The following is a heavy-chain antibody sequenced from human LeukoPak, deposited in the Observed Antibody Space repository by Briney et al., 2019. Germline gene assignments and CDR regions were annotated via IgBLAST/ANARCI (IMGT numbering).Heavy chain of an antibody. CDR2: ISANGGTT. D-gene: IGHD6-13*01. CDR1: GFTFSSHA. V-gene: IGHV3-64*02. CDR3: ARGGYSNSWPIDF. J-gene: IGHJ4*02. Sequence: PGGSLRLSCAASGFTFSSHAMHWVRQAPGKGLEYVAAISANGGTTYYADSVKGRFTISRDNSKNTLYLQMGSLRPEDMAVYYCARGGYSNSWPIDFWGQGTLVTVSS.